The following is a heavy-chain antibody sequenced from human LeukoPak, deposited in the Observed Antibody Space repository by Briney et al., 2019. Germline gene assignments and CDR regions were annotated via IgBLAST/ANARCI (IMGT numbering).Heavy chain of an antibody. CDR2: IYYSGST. V-gene: IGHV4-39*07. Sequence: SETLSLTCTVSGGSISSSSYYWGWIRQPPGKGLEWIGSIYYSGSTYYNPSLKSRVTISVDTSKNQFSLKLSSVTAADTAMYYCAREVADYGGYYYYHYMDVWGKGTTVTISS. J-gene: IGHJ6*03. CDR3: AREVADYGGYYYYHYMDV. D-gene: IGHD4-23*01. CDR1: GGSISSSSYY.